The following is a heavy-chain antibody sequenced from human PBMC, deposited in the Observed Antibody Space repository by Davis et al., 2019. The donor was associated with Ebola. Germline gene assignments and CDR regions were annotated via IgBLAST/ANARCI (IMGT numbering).Heavy chain of an antibody. Sequence: SVKVSCKASGFTFTSSAVQWVRQARGQRLEWIGWIVVGSGNTNYAQKFQERVTITRDMSTSTAYMELSSLRSEDTAVYYCARAAYSNYPYYYYGMDVWGQGTTVTVSS. CDR2: IVVGSGNT. CDR3: ARAAYSNYPYYYYGMDV. V-gene: IGHV1-58*01. CDR1: GFTFTSSA. J-gene: IGHJ6*02. D-gene: IGHD4-11*01.